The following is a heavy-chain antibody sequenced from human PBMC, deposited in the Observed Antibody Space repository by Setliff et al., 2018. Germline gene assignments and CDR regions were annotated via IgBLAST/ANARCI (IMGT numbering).Heavy chain of an antibody. V-gene: IGHV4-61*09. D-gene: IGHD3-3*01. CDR1: GYSISSGYY. CDR2: FHTGGST. CDR3: ARAGPTVTFFRVLVISWWDP. J-gene: IGHJ5*02. Sequence: SETLSLTCSVSGYSISSGYYWTWIRQPAGKGLEWIGHFHTGGSTNYNRSLRSRVSISVDTSKNQFSLKLSSVTAADTATYYCARAGPTVTFFRVLVISWWDPWGQGSRVTVSS.